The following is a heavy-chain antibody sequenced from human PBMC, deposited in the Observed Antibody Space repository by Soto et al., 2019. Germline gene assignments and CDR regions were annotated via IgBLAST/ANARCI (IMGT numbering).Heavy chain of an antibody. CDR1: GSIFRGYG. V-gene: IGHV3-33*01. D-gene: IGHD2-8*01. Sequence: QVQLVESGGGVVQPGRSLRLSCAASGSIFRGYGMHWIRQAPGKGLEWVAVIRFDGSTINYADSVMGRFTISRDNSKNTLYLEKDSLRVEDTAVYYCARDGVGVTAFWGYLDYWGQGTLVTVSS. CDR3: ARDGVGVTAFWGYLDY. CDR2: IRFDGSTI. J-gene: IGHJ4*02.